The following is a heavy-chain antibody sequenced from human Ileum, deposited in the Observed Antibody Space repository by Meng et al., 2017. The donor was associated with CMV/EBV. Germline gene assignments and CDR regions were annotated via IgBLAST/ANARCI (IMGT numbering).Heavy chain of an antibody. D-gene: IGHD3-16*01. Sequence: SLRLSCAASGCTFSDYQMSWIRQTPGKGLEWVAYISPSGNSIYYADSVKGRFTISRDNAKNALFLQVSSLRPEDTAVYYCVSPPVGGWGQGTLVTVSS. J-gene: IGHJ4*02. CDR3: VSPPVGG. CDR1: GCTFSDYQ. V-gene: IGHV3-11*01. CDR2: ISPSGNSI.